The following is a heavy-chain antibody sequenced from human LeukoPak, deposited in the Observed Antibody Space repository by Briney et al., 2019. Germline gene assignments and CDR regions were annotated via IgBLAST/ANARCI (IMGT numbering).Heavy chain of an antibody. CDR1: GYTFTGYY. CDR2: INPNSGGT. CDR3: ARANYYGEDFDY. D-gene: IGHD4-17*01. J-gene: IGHJ4*02. Sequence: GAAVKVSCKASGYTFTGYYMHWVRQAPGQGLEWMGWINPNSGGTNYAQKFQGRVTMTRDTSISTAYMELSNLRSDDTAVYYCARANYYGEDFDYWGQGTLVTVSS. V-gene: IGHV1-2*02.